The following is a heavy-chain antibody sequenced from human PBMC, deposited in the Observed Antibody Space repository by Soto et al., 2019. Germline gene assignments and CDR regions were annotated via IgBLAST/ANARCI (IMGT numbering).Heavy chain of an antibody. CDR1: GGSISSYY. CDR3: ARGLLPYYYGSGSYYYYYYGMDV. Sequence: SETLSLTCXVSGGSISSYYWSWIRQPPGKGLEWIGYIYYSGSTNYNPSLKSRVTISVDTSKNQFSLKLSSVTAADTAVYYCARGLLPYYYGSGSYYYYYYGMDVWGQGTTVTVSS. CDR2: IYYSGST. J-gene: IGHJ6*02. V-gene: IGHV4-59*01. D-gene: IGHD3-10*01.